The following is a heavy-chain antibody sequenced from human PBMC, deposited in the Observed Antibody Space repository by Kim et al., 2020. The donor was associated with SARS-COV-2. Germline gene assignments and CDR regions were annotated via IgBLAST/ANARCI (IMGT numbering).Heavy chain of an antibody. V-gene: IGHV3-43*01. CDR3: AKGLSLTVQNLVGY. Sequence: ADSVKGRFTISRDNSKNSLYLHMNSLRTDDTALYYCAKGLSLTVQNLVGYWGQGTLVTVSS. J-gene: IGHJ4*02. D-gene: IGHD4-4*01.